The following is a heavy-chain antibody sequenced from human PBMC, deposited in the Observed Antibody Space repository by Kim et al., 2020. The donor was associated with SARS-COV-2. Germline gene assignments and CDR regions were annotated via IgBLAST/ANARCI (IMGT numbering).Heavy chain of an antibody. CDR2: GREK. D-gene: IGHD3-9*01. CDR3: ARGLTVNL. J-gene: IGHJ5*02. V-gene: IGHV3-7*01. Sequence: GREKYYVDSWKGRFTISRDNAKKSLYLQMSSLRVEDTAVYYCARGLTVNLWGQGTLVTVSS.